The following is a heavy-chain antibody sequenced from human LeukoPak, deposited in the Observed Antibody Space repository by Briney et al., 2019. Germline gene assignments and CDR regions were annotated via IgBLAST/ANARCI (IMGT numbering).Heavy chain of an antibody. J-gene: IGHJ6*02. CDR3: ANHGVYSGSYSMDV. CDR1: GFTFSRYA. CDR2: FGNSA. D-gene: IGHD1-26*01. V-gene: IGHV3-23*01. Sequence: PGGSLRLSCAASGFTFSRYAMSWVRQAPGKGLEWVSTFGNSAHYADSVKGRFTISRDNSKNTLYLQMISLRADDTAVYYCANHGVYSGSYSMDVWGQGTTVIVSS.